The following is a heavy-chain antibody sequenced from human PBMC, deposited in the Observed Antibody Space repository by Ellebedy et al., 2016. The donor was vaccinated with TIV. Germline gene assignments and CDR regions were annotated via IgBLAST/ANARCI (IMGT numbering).Heavy chain of an antibody. CDR2: ITASGVGT. J-gene: IGHJ4*02. D-gene: IGHD2-2*01. Sequence: PGGSLRLSCAASGFTFSNYAMTWVRQAPGRGLEWVSAITASGVGTYYTDSAKGRFTISRDNSKKTMYLQMNSLRVEDTAVYHCAREARGGVQPIDYWGQGTLVTVSS. V-gene: IGHV3-23*01. CDR1: GFTFSNYA. CDR3: AREARGGVQPIDY.